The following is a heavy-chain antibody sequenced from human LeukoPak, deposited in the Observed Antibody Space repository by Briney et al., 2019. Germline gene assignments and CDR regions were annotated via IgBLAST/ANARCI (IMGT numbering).Heavy chain of an antibody. CDR1: GGSISSYY. D-gene: IGHD1-26*01. J-gene: IGHJ4*02. Sequence: PSETLSLTCTVSGGSISSYYWSWLRQPAGKGLEWIGRIYTSGSTNYNPSLKSRVTMSVDTSKNQFSLKLSSVTAADTAVYYCARDQEVRHSWSFYFDYWGQGTLVTVSS. V-gene: IGHV4-4*07. CDR3: ARDQEVRHSWSFYFDY. CDR2: IYTSGST.